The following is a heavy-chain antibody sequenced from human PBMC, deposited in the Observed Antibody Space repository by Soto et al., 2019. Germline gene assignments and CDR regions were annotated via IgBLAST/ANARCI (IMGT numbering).Heavy chain of an antibody. J-gene: IGHJ4*02. Sequence: GGSLRLSCTCSGFNFVNYAMSWVRQAPGKGPEWVGFIRSETYGGTPDYAASLRGRFTISRDDSKSIAYLEINSLQTDDTAVYYCTRYYYASSGYYVYWGQGTLVTVSS. CDR2: IRSETYGGTP. CDR3: TRYYYASSGYYVY. CDR1: GFNFVNYA. V-gene: IGHV3-49*04. D-gene: IGHD3-22*01.